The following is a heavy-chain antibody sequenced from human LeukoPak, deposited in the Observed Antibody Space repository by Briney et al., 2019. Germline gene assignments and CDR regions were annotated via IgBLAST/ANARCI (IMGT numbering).Heavy chain of an antibody. CDR1: GYTFTDYN. CDR2: INPHSDAT. J-gene: IGHJ5*02. D-gene: IGHD2-2*01. Sequence: ASVKVSCKASGYTFTDYNIHWVRQAPGQGLEWMGWINPHSDATNYAQKFQGRVTMTRDSSVSTAYMELSRLRSDDTAVYYCARDRYSRTTSNWFDPWGQGTLVTVSS. CDR3: ARDRYSRTTSNWFDP. V-gene: IGHV1-2*02.